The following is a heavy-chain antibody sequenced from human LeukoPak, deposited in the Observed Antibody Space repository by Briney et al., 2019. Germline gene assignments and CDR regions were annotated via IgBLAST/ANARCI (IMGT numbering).Heavy chain of an antibody. CDR3: ARAPPEESTIFGVVTPGAFDI. D-gene: IGHD3-3*01. V-gene: IGHV4-4*07. J-gene: IGHJ3*02. CDR2: IYTSGST. CDR1: GGSISSYY. Sequence: SETLSLTCTVSGGSISSYYWSWIRQPAGKGLEWIGRIYTSGSTNYNPSLKSRVTMSVDTSKNQFSLKLSSVTAADTAVYYCARAPPEESTIFGVVTPGAFDIWGQGTMVTVSS.